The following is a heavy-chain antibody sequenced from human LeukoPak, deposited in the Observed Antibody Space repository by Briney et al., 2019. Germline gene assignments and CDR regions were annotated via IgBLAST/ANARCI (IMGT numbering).Heavy chain of an antibody. CDR3: TGGSGGYPNY. Sequence: GGSLRLSCTSSGFTFGDYAMNWVRQAPGKGLEWVGFIRSKTYGGTTEYAASVKGRFTISRDDSKSIAYLQMNSLKSEDAAVYYCTGGSGGYPNYWGQGTLVTVS. CDR2: IRSKTYGGTT. D-gene: IGHD3-22*01. V-gene: IGHV3-49*04. CDR1: GFTFGDYA. J-gene: IGHJ4*02.